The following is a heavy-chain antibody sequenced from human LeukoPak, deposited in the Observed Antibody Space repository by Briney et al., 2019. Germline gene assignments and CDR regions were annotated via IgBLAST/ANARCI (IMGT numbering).Heavy chain of an antibody. CDR1: GFTFSSYE. CDR2: ISSSGSSI. CDR3: ARGAAPEGYYYYYYMDV. V-gene: IGHV3-48*03. J-gene: IGHJ6*03. D-gene: IGHD1-14*01. Sequence: GGSLRLSCAASGFTFSSYEMNWVRQAPGKGLEWVSYISSSGSSIHYADSVKGRFTISRDNSKNTLYLQMNCLRAEDTAVYYCARGAAPEGYYYYYYMDVWGKGTTVTVSS.